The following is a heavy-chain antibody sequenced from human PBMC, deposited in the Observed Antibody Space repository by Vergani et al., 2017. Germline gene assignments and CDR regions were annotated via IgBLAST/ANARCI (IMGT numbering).Heavy chain of an antibody. CDR1: GFTFSSYS. Sequence: VQLVESGGGLVKPGGSLRLSCAASGFTFSSYSMNWVRQAPGKGLEWVAVISYDGSNKYYADSVKGRFTISRDNSKNTLYLQMNSLRAEDTAVYYCAKAVGYDSSGPDAFDIWGQGTMVTVSS. J-gene: IGHJ3*02. CDR3: AKAVGYDSSGPDAFDI. CDR2: ISYDGSNK. D-gene: IGHD3-22*01. V-gene: IGHV3-30*18.